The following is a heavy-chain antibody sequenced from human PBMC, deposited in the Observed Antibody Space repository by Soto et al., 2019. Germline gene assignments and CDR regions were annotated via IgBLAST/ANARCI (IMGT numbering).Heavy chain of an antibody. V-gene: IGHV4-34*01. CDR2: INHSGST. J-gene: IGHJ4*02. CDR1: GGSFSGYY. D-gene: IGHD3-22*01. CDR3: ARGADSSGYYFDY. Sequence: QVQLQQWGAGLLKPSETLSLTCAVYGGSFSGYYWSWIRQPPGKGLEWIGEINHSGSTNYNPSLQSRVTISVDTSKNQFSLKLSSVTAADTAVYYCARGADSSGYYFDYWGQGTLVTVSS.